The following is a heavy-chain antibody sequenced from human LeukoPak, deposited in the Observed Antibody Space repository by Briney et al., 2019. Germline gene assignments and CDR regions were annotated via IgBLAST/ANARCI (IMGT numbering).Heavy chain of an antibody. CDR1: GFTVSSNY. D-gene: IGHD1-26*01. CDR3: ARANGELWDDIYYYYMDV. Sequence: TGGSLRLSCAASGFTVSSNYMTWVRQAPGRRLDWVSVIYSGGSIYYADSVKGRFTVSRDISENTLYLQMNSLRAEDTAVYYCARANGELWDDIYYYYMDVWGKGTTVTVSS. CDR2: IYSGGSI. J-gene: IGHJ6*03. V-gene: IGHV3-53*01.